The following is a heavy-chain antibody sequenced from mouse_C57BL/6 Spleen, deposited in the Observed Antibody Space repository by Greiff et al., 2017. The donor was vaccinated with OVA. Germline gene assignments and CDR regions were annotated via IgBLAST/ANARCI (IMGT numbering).Heavy chain of an antibody. V-gene: IGHV1-52*01. J-gene: IGHJ1*03. CDR1: GYTFTSYW. CDR2: IDPSDSET. CDR3: ARSYSNYWYFDV. D-gene: IGHD2-5*01. Sequence: VQLQQPGAELVRPGSSVKLSCKASGYTFTSYWMHWVKQRPIQGLEWIGNIDPSDSETHYNQKFKDKATLTVDKSSSTAYMQLSSLTSEDSAVYYCARSYSNYWYFDVWGTGTTVTVSS.